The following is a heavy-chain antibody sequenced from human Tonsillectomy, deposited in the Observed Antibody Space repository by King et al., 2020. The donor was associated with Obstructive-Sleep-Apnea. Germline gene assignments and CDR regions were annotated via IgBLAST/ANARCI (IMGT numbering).Heavy chain of an antibody. V-gene: IGHV3-30*04. J-gene: IGHJ6*02. D-gene: IGHD1-7*01. CDR3: AGQLELPYYYYVMDV. Sequence: VQLVESGGGAVQPGRSLRLSCVVSGFTFSSYAMHWVRQAPGTGLEWVGVISYDGGNKYYADSVKGRFTISRDNSKDTLYLQMNNLRPEDTAVCYCAGQLELPYYYYVMDVWGQGTTVTVSS. CDR2: ISYDGGNK. CDR1: GFTFSSYA.